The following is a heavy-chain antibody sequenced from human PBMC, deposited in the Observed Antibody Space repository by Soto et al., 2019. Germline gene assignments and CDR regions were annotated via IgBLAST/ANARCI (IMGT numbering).Heavy chain of an antibody. CDR1: GGSFSGYY. CDR3: ARVKKPTYYDYVWGTRGANRFDP. CDR2: INHSGSA. J-gene: IGHJ5*02. D-gene: IGHD3-16*01. Sequence: SETLSLTCAVYGGSFSGYYWSWIRQPPGKGLEWIGEINHSGSANYNPSLKSRVTISVDTSKNQFSLKLSSVTAADTAVYYCARVKKPTYYDYVWGTRGANRFDPWGQGTLVTVSS. V-gene: IGHV4-34*01.